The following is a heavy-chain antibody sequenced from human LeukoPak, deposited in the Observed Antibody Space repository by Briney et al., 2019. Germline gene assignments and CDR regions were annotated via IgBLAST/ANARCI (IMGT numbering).Heavy chain of an antibody. J-gene: IGHJ5*02. V-gene: IGHV4-39*01. CDR3: ARHPSGRMWLQQGGWFDP. D-gene: IGHD5-24*01. Sequence: PSETLSLTCTVSGGSISSISYYWGWLRQPPGKGLEGIGSMYHNGSTYYNPSLKSRITISVDTSKNQFSLKLSSVTAADTAVYYCARHPSGRMWLQQGGWFDPWGQGTLVTVSS. CDR2: MYHNGST. CDR1: GGSISSISYY.